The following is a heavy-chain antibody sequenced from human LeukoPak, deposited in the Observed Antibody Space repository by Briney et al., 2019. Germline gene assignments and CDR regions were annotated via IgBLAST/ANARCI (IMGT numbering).Heavy chain of an antibody. Sequence: RSGGSLRLSCAASGFTFSSYAMSWVRQAPGKGLEWVSAISGSGGSTYYADSVKGRFTISRDNSKNTLYLQMNSLRAEDTAVYYCAKLLVYDILTGPRPHRTDYGMDVWGQGTTVTVSS. CDR2: ISGSGGST. CDR1: GFTFSSYA. D-gene: IGHD3-9*01. J-gene: IGHJ6*02. CDR3: AKLLVYDILTGPRPHRTDYGMDV. V-gene: IGHV3-23*01.